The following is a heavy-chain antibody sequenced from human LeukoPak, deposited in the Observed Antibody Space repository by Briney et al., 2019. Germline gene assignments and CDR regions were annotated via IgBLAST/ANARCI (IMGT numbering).Heavy chain of an antibody. CDR3: ARELYCGGDCMYYFDY. CDR2: IIPIFGTA. J-gene: IGHJ4*02. V-gene: IGHV1-69*05. D-gene: IGHD2-21*02. Sequence: ASVKVSCKASGGTFSSYAISWVRQAPGPGLEWMGGIIPIFGTANYAQKFQGRVTITTDESTSTAYMELSSLRSEDTAVYYCARELYCGGDCMYYFDYWGQGTLVTVSS. CDR1: GGTFSSYA.